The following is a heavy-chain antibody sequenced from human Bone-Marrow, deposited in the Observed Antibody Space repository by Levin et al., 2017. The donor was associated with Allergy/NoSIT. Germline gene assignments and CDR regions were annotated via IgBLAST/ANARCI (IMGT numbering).Heavy chain of an antibody. CDR3: AREKDDGSGRGFDY. CDR1: GASIRSYY. V-gene: IGHV4-4*07. J-gene: IGHJ4*02. CDR2: LSSSGST. D-gene: IGHD3-10*01. Sequence: SQTLSLTCTVSGASIRSYYWSWIRQPAGKGLEWIGRLSSSGSTNYNPSLTSRLTMSLDTSKNQFPLKLTSVTAADTAVYYCAREKDDGSGRGFDYWGQGTLVTVSS.